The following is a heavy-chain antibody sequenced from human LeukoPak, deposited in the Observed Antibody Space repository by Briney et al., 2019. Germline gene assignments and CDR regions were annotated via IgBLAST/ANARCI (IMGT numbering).Heavy chain of an antibody. V-gene: IGHV4-59*12. CDR1: GGSISSYY. CDR2: IYYSGST. Sequence: SETLSLTCTVSGGSISSYYWSWIRQPPGKGLEWIGYIYYSGSTNYNPSLKSRVTISVDTSKNQFSLKLSSVTAADTAVYYCARDSGRITIFGVVTPSDAFDIWGQGTMVTVSS. J-gene: IGHJ3*02. CDR3: ARDSGRITIFGVVTPSDAFDI. D-gene: IGHD3-3*01.